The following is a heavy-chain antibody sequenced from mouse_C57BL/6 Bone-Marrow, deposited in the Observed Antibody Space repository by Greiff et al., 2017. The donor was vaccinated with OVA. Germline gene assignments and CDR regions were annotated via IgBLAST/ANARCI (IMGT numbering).Heavy chain of an antibody. Sequence: EVMLVASGGGLVKPGGSLQLSCAASGFTFSDYGMHWVRQAPEKGLEWVAYISSGSSTIYYADTVKGRFTISRDNAKNTLFLQMTSLRSEDTAMYYCARRNYYGSSAWFAYWGQGTLVTVSA. CDR2: ISSGSSTI. CDR3: ARRNYYGSSAWFAY. J-gene: IGHJ3*01. CDR1: GFTFSDYG. V-gene: IGHV5-17*01. D-gene: IGHD1-1*01.